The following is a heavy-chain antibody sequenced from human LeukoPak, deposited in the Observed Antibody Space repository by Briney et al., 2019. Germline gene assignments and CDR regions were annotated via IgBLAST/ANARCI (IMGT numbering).Heavy chain of an antibody. J-gene: IGHJ4*02. CDR2: INPNSGGT. Sequence: ASVRVSCKSFGYTFTDSYIHWVRQAPGQGLEWMGWINPNSGGTNYAQKFQGRVTMTRDTSISTAYMELSRLRSDDTAVYYCARVPYYYDSSGYPFDYWGQGTLVTVSS. V-gene: IGHV1-2*02. CDR1: GYTFTDSY. CDR3: ARVPYYYDSSGYPFDY. D-gene: IGHD3-22*01.